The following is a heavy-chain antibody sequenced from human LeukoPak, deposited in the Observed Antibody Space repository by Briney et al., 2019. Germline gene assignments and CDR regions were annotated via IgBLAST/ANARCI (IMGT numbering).Heavy chain of an antibody. CDR1: GDSISTYY. V-gene: IGHV4-34*01. D-gene: IGHD1-1*01. Sequence: PSETLSLTCTVSGDSISTYYWSWIRQPPGKGLEWIGEINHSGSTNYNPSLKSRVTMSVDTSKNQFSLKLSSVTAADTAVYYCARGQLFDYWGQGTLVTVSS. CDR3: ARGQLFDY. CDR2: INHSGST. J-gene: IGHJ4*02.